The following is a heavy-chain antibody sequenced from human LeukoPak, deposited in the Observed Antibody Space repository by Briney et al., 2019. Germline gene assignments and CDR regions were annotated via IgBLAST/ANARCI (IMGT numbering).Heavy chain of an antibody. CDR3: ATEMIVVYAFDI. Sequence: ASVKVSCKVSGYTLTELSMHWVRQAPGKGLEWMGGFDPEDGETIYAQKFQGRVTMTEDTSTDTAYMELSSLRSEDTAVDYCATEMIVVYAFDIWGQGTMVTVSS. CDR1: GYTLTELS. V-gene: IGHV1-24*01. J-gene: IGHJ3*02. D-gene: IGHD3-22*01. CDR2: FDPEDGET.